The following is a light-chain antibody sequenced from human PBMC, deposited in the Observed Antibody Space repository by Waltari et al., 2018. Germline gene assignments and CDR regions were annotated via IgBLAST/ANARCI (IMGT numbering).Light chain of an antibody. CDR2: GVS. CDR1: QAFANS. CDR3: QQCYETPRS. V-gene: IGKV1-NL1*01. J-gene: IGKJ2*01. Sequence: DIQLTQSPSSLSATLGDRVTITCRSSQAFANSLAWFQQKPGQAPRLLVYGVSTLYDGVPSRFSGSRSGTDFSLTISNLQPDDFAVYYCQQCYETPRSFGQGTRL.